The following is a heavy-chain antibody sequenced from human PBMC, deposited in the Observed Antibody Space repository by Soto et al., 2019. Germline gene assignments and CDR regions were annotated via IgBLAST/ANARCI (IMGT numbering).Heavy chain of an antibody. CDR1: GFTFSSYS. Sequence: GGSLRLSCAASGFTFSSYSMNWVRQAPGKGLEWVSSISSSSSYIYYADSVKGRFTISRDNAKNSLYLQMNSLRAEDTAVYYCARDRWEPDAFDIWGQATMVTVSS. CDR2: ISSSSSYI. J-gene: IGHJ3*02. V-gene: IGHV3-21*01. D-gene: IGHD1-26*01. CDR3: ARDRWEPDAFDI.